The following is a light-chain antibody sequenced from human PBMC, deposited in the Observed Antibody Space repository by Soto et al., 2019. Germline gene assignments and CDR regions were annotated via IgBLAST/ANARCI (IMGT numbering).Light chain of an antibody. V-gene: IGKV3-11*01. CDR2: DAS. CDR1: HSVSSY. J-gene: IGKJ2*01. Sequence: EIVLTQSPATLSLAPGEGATLSCRASHSVSSYLVWYQQKPGQAPRLLIYDASKRATGIPARFSGSGSGTDFTLTISSLEPEDFAVYYCQQRSSRPPMYTFGQGTKVDIK. CDR3: QQRSSRPPMYT.